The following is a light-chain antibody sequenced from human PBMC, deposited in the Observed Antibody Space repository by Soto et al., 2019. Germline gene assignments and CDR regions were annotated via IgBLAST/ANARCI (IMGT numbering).Light chain of an antibody. CDR2: DTS. J-gene: IGKJ1*01. CDR3: QQTGDLPPT. CDR1: QSVIITF. Sequence: EVVLTQSPGTLSLSPGESATLSCRASQSVIITFLAWYQQKPAQAPRLLIYDTSNRATGIPDRFSGSGYGTDFTLTISRLEPEDFAVYYVQQTGDLPPTVGQGTKVEIK. V-gene: IGKV3-20*01.